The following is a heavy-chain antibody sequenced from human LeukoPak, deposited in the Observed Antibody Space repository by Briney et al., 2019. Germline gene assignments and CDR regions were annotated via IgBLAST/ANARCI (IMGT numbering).Heavy chain of an antibody. V-gene: IGHV1-2*02. CDR1: GYPLPGYY. D-gene: IGHD2-2*01. Sequence: ASVKVSFKASGYPLPGYYMHWVRPAPGQGVAWEGWINPNSGGTNYAQKFQGRVTMTRDTSISTAYMELSRLRSDDTAVYYCATDCSSTSCYLFDPWGQGTLVTVSS. CDR2: INPNSGGT. CDR3: ATDCSSTSCYLFDP. J-gene: IGHJ5*02.